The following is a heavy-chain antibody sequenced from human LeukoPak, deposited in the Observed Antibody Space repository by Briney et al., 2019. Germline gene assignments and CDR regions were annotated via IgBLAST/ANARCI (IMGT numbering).Heavy chain of an antibody. CDR3: ARLTTLGYCRSTSCLAADS. CDR2: INHSGST. CDR1: GGSFSGYY. Sequence: SGTLSLTCAVYGGSFSGYYWSWIRQPPGKGLEWIGEINHSGSTNYNPSLKSRVTISVDTSHNQMSLRLTSVTAVDTAVYFCARLTTLGYCRSTSCLAADSWGQGTLVIVSS. V-gene: IGHV4-34*01. D-gene: IGHD2-2*01. J-gene: IGHJ4*02.